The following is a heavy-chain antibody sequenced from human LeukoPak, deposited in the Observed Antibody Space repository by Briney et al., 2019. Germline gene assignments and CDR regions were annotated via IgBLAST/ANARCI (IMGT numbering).Heavy chain of an antibody. CDR2: ISSSSSTK. J-gene: IGHJ2*01. CDR3: TREALGDIVVVPAIPTGWYFDL. D-gene: IGHD2-21*02. Sequence: PGGSLRLSCAASGFTFSSHSMNWVRQAPGKGLEWVSHISSSSSTKYYADSVKGRFTITRDDAKTSLYLQMNSLRAEDTAVYYCTREALGDIVVVPAIPTGWYFDLWGRGTLVTVSS. CDR1: GFTFSSHS. V-gene: IGHV3-48*04.